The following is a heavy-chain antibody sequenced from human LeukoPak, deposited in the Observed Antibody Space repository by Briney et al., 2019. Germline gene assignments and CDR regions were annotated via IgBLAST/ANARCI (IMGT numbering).Heavy chain of an antibody. CDR2: TIGGAGST. Sequence: GGSLRLSCAASGFTFSSYAMSWVRQAPGKGLEWVSGTIGGAGSTYYADSVKGRFTISGDNSKNTLFLQMNSLRAEDTAVYYCAHGAMYQLDYWGQRTLVTVSS. CDR3: AHGAMYQLDY. CDR1: GFTFSSYA. V-gene: IGHV3-23*01. J-gene: IGHJ4*02. D-gene: IGHD2-2*01.